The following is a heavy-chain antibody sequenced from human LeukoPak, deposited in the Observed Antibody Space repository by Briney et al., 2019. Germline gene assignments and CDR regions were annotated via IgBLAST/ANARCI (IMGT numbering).Heavy chain of an antibody. CDR2: MSYDGSNE. CDR3: VRDPSLLEISWYFDY. J-gene: IGHJ4*02. Sequence: GGSLRLSCAASGFTFSSYWMSWVRQAPGKGLEWVAVMSYDGSNEFYADSVKGRFTISRDNSKNTVHLQMNRLRAEDTAVYYCVRDPSLLEISWYFDYWGQGTLVTVSS. CDR1: GFTFSSYW. V-gene: IGHV3-30*03. D-gene: IGHD3-3*01.